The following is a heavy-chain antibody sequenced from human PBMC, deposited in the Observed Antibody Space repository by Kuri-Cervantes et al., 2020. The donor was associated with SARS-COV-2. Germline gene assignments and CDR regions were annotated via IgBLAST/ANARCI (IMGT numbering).Heavy chain of an antibody. CDR2: INPNSGGT. V-gene: IGHV1-2*02. CDR1: GYTFTGYY. D-gene: IGHD6-6*01. J-gene: IGHJ4*02. Sequence: ASVKVSCKASGYTFTGYYMHWVRQAPGQGLEWMGWINPNSGGTNYAQKFQGRVTMIRDTSISTAYMELSRLRSDDTAVYYCARGGIAARLVFDYWGQGTLVTVSS. CDR3: ARGGIAARLVFDY.